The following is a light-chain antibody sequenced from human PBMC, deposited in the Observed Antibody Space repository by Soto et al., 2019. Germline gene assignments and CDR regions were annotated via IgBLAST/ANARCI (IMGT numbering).Light chain of an antibody. CDR2: DVS. CDR1: SSDVGGYNY. J-gene: IGLJ2*01. V-gene: IGLV2-14*03. Sequence: QSALTQPASVSGSPGQSITISCTGTSSDVGGYNYVSWYQQHPGKAPKLMIYDVSKRPSGVSNRFSGSKSGNTASLTISGLQAEDEADYYCSSYTSGNTLVLFGGGTQLTVL. CDR3: SSYTSGNTLVL.